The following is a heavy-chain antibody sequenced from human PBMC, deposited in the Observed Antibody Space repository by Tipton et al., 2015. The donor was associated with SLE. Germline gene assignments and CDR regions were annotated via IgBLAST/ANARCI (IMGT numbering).Heavy chain of an antibody. V-gene: IGHV7-4-1*02. D-gene: IGHD6-13*01. J-gene: IGHJ6*03. CDR2: INTNTGNP. Sequence: QVQLVQSGSELKRPGASVKVSCKASGYTFTSYAINWVRQAPGQGLEWMGWINTNTGNPSYAQGFTGRFVFSLDTSVSTAYVQISSLKTEDTAVYYCARGIALGYYYMDVWGKGTTVTVSS. CDR1: GYTFTSYA. CDR3: ARGIALGYYYMDV.